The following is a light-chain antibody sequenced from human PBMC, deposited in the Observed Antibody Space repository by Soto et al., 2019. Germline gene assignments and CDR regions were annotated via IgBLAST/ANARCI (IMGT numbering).Light chain of an antibody. CDR1: SSNIGAAYD. Sequence: QSALTQPPSVSGAPGQRVTISCTGSSSNIGAAYDVQWYQQLPGTVPKLLIYGNSNRPSGVPDRFSGSKSGTSASLAITGLQAEYEADYYCQSYDSSLSVWVFGGGTKVTVL. CDR3: QSYDSSLSVWV. CDR2: GNS. V-gene: IGLV1-40*01. J-gene: IGLJ3*02.